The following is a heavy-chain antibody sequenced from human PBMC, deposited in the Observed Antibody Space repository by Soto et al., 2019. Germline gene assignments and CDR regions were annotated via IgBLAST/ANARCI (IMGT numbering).Heavy chain of an antibody. V-gene: IGHV3-20*04. CDR3: ARDHRWGYEYGDYGYS. J-gene: IGHJ4*02. CDR2: INRHGDST. CDR1: GFGFDEYG. D-gene: IGHD4-17*01. Sequence: EVSLVESGGGVVRPGGSLRLSCAASGFGFDEYGMSWVRQGPGKGLEWVSGINRHGDSTGYADSVKGRFTISRDNAKNSLYPQKNGLRAEDAAFYYCARDHRWGYEYGDYGYSWGQGTLVTVSS.